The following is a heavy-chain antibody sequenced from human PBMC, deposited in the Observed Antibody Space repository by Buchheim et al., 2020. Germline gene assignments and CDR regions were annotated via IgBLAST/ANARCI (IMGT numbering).Heavy chain of an antibody. D-gene: IGHD5-12*01. CDR2: ISYDGSNK. J-gene: IGHJ4*02. CDR1: GFTFSSYA. V-gene: IGHV3-30-3*01. CDR3: ARDLRGYSGYDEGGY. Sequence: QVQLVESGGGVVQPGRSLRLSCAASGFTFSSYAMHWVRQAPGKGLEWVAVISYDGSNKYYADSVKGRFTISRDNSKNTLYLQMNSLRAEDTAVYYCARDLRGYSGYDEGGYWGQRTL.